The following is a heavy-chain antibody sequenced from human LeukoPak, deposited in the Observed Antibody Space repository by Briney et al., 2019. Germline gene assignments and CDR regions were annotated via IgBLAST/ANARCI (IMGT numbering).Heavy chain of an antibody. V-gene: IGHV4-59*01. CDR2: IYYSGST. Sequence: SETLSLTCTVSGGSISSYYWSWIRQPPGKGLEWIGYIYYSGSTNYNPSLKSRVTISVDTSKNQFSLKLNSVTAADTAVYYCARYGGDSIDYWGQGTLVTVSS. CDR3: ARYGGDSIDY. D-gene: IGHD2-21*02. J-gene: IGHJ4*02. CDR1: GGSISSYY.